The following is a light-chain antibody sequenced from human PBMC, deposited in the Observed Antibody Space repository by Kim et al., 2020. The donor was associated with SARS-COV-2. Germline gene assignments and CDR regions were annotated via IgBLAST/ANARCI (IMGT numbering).Light chain of an antibody. CDR3: QVWDSGSWV. V-gene: IGLV3-9*01. Sequence: SYELTQPLSVSVVLGQTARLTCGGNNIQTLNVHWYRQKPGQAPVLVMSKDSTRPSGIPERFSGSNSGNTATLTISTAQADDEADYYCQVWDSGSWVFGGG. CDR2: KDS. CDR1: NIQTLN. J-gene: IGLJ3*02.